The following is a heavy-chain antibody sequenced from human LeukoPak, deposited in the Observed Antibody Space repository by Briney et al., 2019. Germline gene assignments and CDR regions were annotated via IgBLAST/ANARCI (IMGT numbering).Heavy chain of an antibody. CDR2: INPNSGGT. CDR1: GYTFTGYY. CDR3: ARTALVVPAANYYYYYGMDV. J-gene: IGHJ6*02. V-gene: IGHV1-2*02. D-gene: IGHD2-2*01. Sequence: GASVKVSCKASGYTFTGYYMHWVRQAPGQGLEWMGWINPNSGGTNYAQKFQGRVTMTRDTSISTAYMELSRLRSDDTAVYYCARTALVVPAANYYYYYGMDVWGQGTTVTVSS.